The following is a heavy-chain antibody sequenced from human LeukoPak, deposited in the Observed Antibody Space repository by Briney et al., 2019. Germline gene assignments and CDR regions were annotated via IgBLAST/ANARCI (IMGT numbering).Heavy chain of an antibody. Sequence: ASVKVSCKASGYTFTSYDINWVRQATGQGLEWMGWMNPNSGNTGYAQKFQGRVTMTRNTSISTAYMELSSLRSEDTAVYYCAIRSTVTTENAFDIWGQGTMVTVSS. J-gene: IGHJ3*02. CDR1: GYTFTSYD. CDR3: AIRSTVTTENAFDI. D-gene: IGHD4-17*01. V-gene: IGHV1-8*01. CDR2: MNPNSGNT.